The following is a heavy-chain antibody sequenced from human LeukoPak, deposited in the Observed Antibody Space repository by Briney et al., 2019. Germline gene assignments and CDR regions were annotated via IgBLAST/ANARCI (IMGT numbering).Heavy chain of an antibody. V-gene: IGHV4-38-2*02. D-gene: IGHD6-19*01. CDR2: IYHGGST. CDR1: GYSISSGYY. J-gene: IGHJ4*02. Sequence: PSETLSLTCTVSGYSISSGYYWGWIRQPPGKGLEWIGSIYHGGSTYYNPSLKSRVTISVDTSKNQFSLKLSSVTAADMAVYYCGGSGWSRRQAFDYWGQGTLVTVSS. CDR3: GGSGWSRRQAFDY.